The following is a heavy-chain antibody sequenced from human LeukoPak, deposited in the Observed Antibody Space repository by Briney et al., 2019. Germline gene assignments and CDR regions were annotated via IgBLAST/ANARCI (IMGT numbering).Heavy chain of an antibody. CDR2: ISSSSSTI. CDR3: ARARYCSGGSCWFDY. V-gene: IGHV3-48*01. J-gene: IGHJ4*02. D-gene: IGHD2-15*01. Sequence: GGSLRLSCAASGFTFSSYSMNWVRQAPGKGLEWVSYISSSSSTIYYADSVKGRFTISRDNVKNSLYLQMNSLRAEDTAVYYCARARYCSGGSCWFDYWGQGTLVTVSS. CDR1: GFTFSSYS.